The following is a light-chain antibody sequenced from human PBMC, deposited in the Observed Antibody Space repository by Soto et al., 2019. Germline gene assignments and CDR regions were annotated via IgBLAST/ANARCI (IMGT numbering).Light chain of an antibody. V-gene: IGKV4-1*01. CDR3: QQYYSSPFT. Sequence: DIVMTQSPDSLAVSLGERATINCRSSQSILYSPNNKSYLAWYQQKSGQPPKLLIYWTSTRESGVPDRFSGSGSGTDFTLPISSLQAEDVAVYYCQQYYSSPFTFGPGTNVDVK. J-gene: IGKJ3*01. CDR2: WTS. CDR1: QSILYSPNNKSY.